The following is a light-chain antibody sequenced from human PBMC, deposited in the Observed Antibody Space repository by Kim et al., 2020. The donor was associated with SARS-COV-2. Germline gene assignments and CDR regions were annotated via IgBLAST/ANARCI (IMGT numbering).Light chain of an antibody. J-gene: IGKJ2*01. CDR1: QSVSIY. CDR2: DAS. V-gene: IGKV3-11*01. CDR3: QQRSNWYT. Sequence: LSLSPGERATPSCRASQSVSIYLAWYQQKPGQAPRLLIYDASNRATGIPARFSGSGSGTDFTLTISSLEPEDFAVYYCQQRSNWYTFGQGTKLEI.